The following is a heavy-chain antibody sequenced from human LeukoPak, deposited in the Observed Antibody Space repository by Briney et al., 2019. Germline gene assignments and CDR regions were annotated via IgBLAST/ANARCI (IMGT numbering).Heavy chain of an antibody. CDR3: ARGRTTYGSGSYYKAYRHNWFDP. CDR1: GGSFSGYY. Sequence: SETLSLTCAVYGGSFSGYYWGWIRQPPGKGLEWIGEINHSGSTNYNPSLKSRVTISVDTSKNQFSLKLSSVTAADTAVYYCARGRTTYGSGSYYKAYRHNWFDPWGQGTLVTVSS. CDR2: INHSGST. V-gene: IGHV4-34*01. D-gene: IGHD3-10*01. J-gene: IGHJ5*02.